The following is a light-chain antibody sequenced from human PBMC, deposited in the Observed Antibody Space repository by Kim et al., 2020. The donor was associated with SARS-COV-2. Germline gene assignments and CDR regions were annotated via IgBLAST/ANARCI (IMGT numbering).Light chain of an antibody. CDR3: QRNYNCPLT. Sequence: ERVLTQSPATLSVSPGERATLSCRASQYISSSLAWYQQKPGQPPRLLIHDASTRATGIPARFSGSGSGTDFTLTISSLQFEDSAVYYWQRNYNCPLTFGQGTRVEIK. CDR2: DAS. J-gene: IGKJ1*01. V-gene: IGKV3D-15*01. CDR1: QYISSS.